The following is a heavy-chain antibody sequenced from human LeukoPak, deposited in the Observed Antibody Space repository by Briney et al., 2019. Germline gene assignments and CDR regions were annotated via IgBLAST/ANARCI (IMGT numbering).Heavy chain of an antibody. V-gene: IGHV1-18*01. CDR1: GYTFSNHD. J-gene: IGHJ4*02. Sequence: ASVRVSCKASGYTFSNHDINWVRQATGQGLEWMGWISAYNGNTNYAQKLQGRVTMTTDTSTSTAYMELRSLRSDDTAVYYCARGQPRTAIDYWGQGTLVTVSS. CDR2: ISAYNGNT. CDR3: ARGQPRTAIDY. D-gene: IGHD6-13*01.